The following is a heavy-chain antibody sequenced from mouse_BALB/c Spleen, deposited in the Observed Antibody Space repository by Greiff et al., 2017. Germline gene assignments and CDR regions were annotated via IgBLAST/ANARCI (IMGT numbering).Heavy chain of an antibody. V-gene: IGHV3-2*02. D-gene: IGHD2-1*01. CDR2: ISYSGST. CDR3: ARGDLLWYWFAY. CDR1: GYSITSDYA. J-gene: IGHJ3*01. Sequence: EVMLVESGPGLVKPSQSLSLTCTVTGYSITSDYAWNWIRQFPGNKLEWMGYISYSGSTSYNPSLKSRISITRDTSKNQFFLQLNSVTTEDTATYYCARGDLLWYWFAYWGQGTLVTVSA.